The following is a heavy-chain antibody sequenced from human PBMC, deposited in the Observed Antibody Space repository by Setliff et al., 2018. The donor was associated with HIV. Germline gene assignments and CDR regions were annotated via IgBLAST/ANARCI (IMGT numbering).Heavy chain of an antibody. CDR2: MYYSGST. CDR3: ARHSITLVVGVPERDDALDI. CDR1: GGSISSGTYY. V-gene: IGHV4-39*01. J-gene: IGHJ3*02. D-gene: IGHD3-22*01. Sequence: PSETLSLTCTVSGGSISSGTYYWGWIRQPPGKGLEYIGTMYYSGSTYYNPSLKIRVTISVDTSKNQFPLKLSSVTAADTAVYYCARHSITLVVGVPERDDALDIWGRGTMVTVSS.